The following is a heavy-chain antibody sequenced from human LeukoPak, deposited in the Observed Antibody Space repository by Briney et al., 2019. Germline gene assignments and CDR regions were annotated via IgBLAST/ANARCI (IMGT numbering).Heavy chain of an antibody. D-gene: IGHD7-27*01. V-gene: IGHV3-7*01. CDR2: IRDDGSQK. CDR3: ATYTNWVAGDI. CDR1: GFTFSDSW. Sequence: GGSLRLSCVASGFTFSDSWMSWVRQAPGKRLEWVADIRDDGSQKEYLDSVKGRFTISRDNAKNSLYLQMDSLRAEDTAVYYCATYTNWVAGDIWGQGTTVSVSS. J-gene: IGHJ6*02.